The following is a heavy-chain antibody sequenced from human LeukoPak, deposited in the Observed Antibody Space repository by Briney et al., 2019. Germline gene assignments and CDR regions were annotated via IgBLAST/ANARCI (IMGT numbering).Heavy chain of an antibody. J-gene: IGHJ4*02. Sequence: SETLSLTCTVSGYSISSGYYWGWIRQPPGKGLEWIGSIYHSGRTYYNPSLKSRVTISVDTSKNQFSLKLSSVTAADTAVYYCARVGGSGWYYDYWGQGTLVTVSS. V-gene: IGHV4-38-2*02. CDR3: ARVGGSGWYYDY. CDR2: IYHSGRT. D-gene: IGHD6-19*01. CDR1: GYSISSGYY.